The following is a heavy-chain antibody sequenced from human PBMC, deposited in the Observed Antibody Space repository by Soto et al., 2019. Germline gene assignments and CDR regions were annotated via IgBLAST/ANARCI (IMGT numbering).Heavy chain of an antibody. CDR3: AREVVAGEEGEP. Sequence: GASVKVSCKASGGTSSSYAISWVRQAPGQGLEWMGGIIPIFGTANYAQKFQGRVTITADESTSTAYMELSSLRSEDTAVYYCAREVVAGEEGEPWGQGTLVTVSS. J-gene: IGHJ5*02. CDR1: GGTSSSYA. CDR2: IIPIFGTA. V-gene: IGHV1-69*13. D-gene: IGHD2-21*01.